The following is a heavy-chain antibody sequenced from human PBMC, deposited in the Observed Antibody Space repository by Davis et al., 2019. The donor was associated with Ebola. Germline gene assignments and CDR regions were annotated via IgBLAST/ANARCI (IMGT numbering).Heavy chain of an antibody. CDR1: GFTFSSYA. Sequence: GGSLRLSCTASGFTFSSYAMSCVRQAPGKGLEWVSAISGSGGSTYYADSVKGRFTISRDNSKNTLYLQMNSLRAEDTAVYYCAKERRGYSSSCDYWGQGTLVTVSS. CDR2: ISGSGGST. J-gene: IGHJ4*02. D-gene: IGHD6-19*01. CDR3: AKERRGYSSSCDY. V-gene: IGHV3-23*01.